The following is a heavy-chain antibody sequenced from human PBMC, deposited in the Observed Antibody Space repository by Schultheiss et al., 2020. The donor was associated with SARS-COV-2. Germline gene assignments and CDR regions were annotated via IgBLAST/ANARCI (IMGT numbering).Heavy chain of an antibody. Sequence: ASVKVSCKASGYTFPNYGISWVRQAPGQGLEWMGWITPYNGLTKYAQNLQGRVTMTTDTSTSTAYMELRSLRSDDTAVYYCARAGGYCNDGSCPYHFDYWGQGTLVTVSS. D-gene: IGHD2-15*01. CDR3: ARAGGYCNDGSCPYHFDY. J-gene: IGHJ4*02. CDR2: ITPYNGLT. CDR1: GYTFPNYG. V-gene: IGHV1-18*01.